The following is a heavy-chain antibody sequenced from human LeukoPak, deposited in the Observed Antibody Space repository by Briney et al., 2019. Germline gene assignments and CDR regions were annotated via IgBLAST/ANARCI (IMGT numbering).Heavy chain of an antibody. V-gene: IGHV1-8*01. CDR1: GYTFTSYD. Sequence: GASVKVSCTASGYTFTSYDINWVRQATGQGLEWMGWMNPNSGNTGYAQKFQGRVTMTRNTSISTAYMELSSLRSEDTAVYYCARWHWNGNWFDPWGQGTLVTVSS. J-gene: IGHJ5*02. D-gene: IGHD1-1*01. CDR2: MNPNSGNT. CDR3: ARWHWNGNWFDP.